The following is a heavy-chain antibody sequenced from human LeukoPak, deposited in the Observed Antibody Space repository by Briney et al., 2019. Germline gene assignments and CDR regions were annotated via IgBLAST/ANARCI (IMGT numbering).Heavy chain of an antibody. CDR3: ARDSSLGYCSGGDCYSGWFDP. J-gene: IGHJ5*02. D-gene: IGHD2-15*01. CDR1: GYTFTGYY. CDR2: INPNSGGT. Sequence: ASVKVSCKASGYTFTGYYMHWVRQAPGQGLEWMGWINPNSGGTNYAQKFRGRVTMTRDTSISTAYMEPNRLKFDDTAVYYCARDSSLGYCSGGDCYSGWFDPWGQGTLVTVSS. V-gene: IGHV1-2*02.